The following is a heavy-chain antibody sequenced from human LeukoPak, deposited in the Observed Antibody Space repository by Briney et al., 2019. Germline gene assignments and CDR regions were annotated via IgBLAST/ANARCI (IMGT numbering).Heavy chain of an antibody. CDR3: ARDPSTSYYYDSSGLTDY. CDR2: INPNSGGT. D-gene: IGHD3-22*01. J-gene: IGHJ4*02. V-gene: IGHV1-2*02. Sequence: ASVKVSCKASGYTFTGYYMHWVRQAPGQGLEWMGWINPNSGGTNYAQKFQGRVTMTTDTSTSTAYMELRSLRSDDTAVYYCARDPSTSYYYDSSGLTDYWGQGTLVTVSS. CDR1: GYTFTGYY.